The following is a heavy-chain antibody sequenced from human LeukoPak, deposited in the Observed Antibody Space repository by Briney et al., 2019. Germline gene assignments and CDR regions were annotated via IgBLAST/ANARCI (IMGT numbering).Heavy chain of an antibody. Sequence: PGGSLRLSCEASGFSFSSFWMHWVRQAPGEGLVWVSRLNEDGGITNYADFAKGRFTISRDNAKNSLYLQMNSLRAEDTAVYYCPRRMGSSWYYFDYWGQGTLVTVSS. D-gene: IGHD6-13*01. CDR3: PRRMGSSWYYFDY. J-gene: IGHJ4*02. CDR1: GFSFSSFW. CDR2: LNEDGGIT. V-gene: IGHV3-74*01.